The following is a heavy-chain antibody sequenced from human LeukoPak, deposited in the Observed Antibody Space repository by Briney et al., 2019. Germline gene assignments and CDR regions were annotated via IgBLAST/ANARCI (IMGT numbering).Heavy chain of an antibody. D-gene: IGHD1-26*01. J-gene: IGHJ4*02. CDR1: GFTFSSHA. CDR2: ISTDGRRQ. V-gene: IGHV3-30*09. CDR3: ARDVTGSYTFDY. Sequence: GRSLRLSCAASGFTFSSHAVHWLGQAPGKGLERVAAISTDGRRQYYADSVKGRFAISRDNSESKLHLHMSSLRPEDTAVYNCARDVTGSYTFDYWGQGSLVTVSS.